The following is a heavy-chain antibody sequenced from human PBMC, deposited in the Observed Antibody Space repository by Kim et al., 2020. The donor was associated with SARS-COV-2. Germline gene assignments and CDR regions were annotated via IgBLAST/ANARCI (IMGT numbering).Heavy chain of an antibody. J-gene: IGHJ4*02. D-gene: IGHD5-12*01. CDR3: ARGGGVAIGRSFDY. CDR1: GYTFTGYY. CDR2: INPNSGGT. V-gene: IGHV1-2*06. Sequence: ASVKVSCKASGYTFTGYYIHWVRQAPGQGLEWMGRINPNSGGTNYEQKFQGRVTMTRDTSISTAYMELSRLRSDDTAVYYCARGGGVAIGRSFDYWGQGTLVTVSS.